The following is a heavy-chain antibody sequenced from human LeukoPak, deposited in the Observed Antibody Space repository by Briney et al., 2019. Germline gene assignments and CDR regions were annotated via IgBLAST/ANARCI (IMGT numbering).Heavy chain of an antibody. Sequence: GGSLRLSCAASGFTFSSYGMHWVRQAPGKGLEWVAVIPYDGSNKYYADSVKGRFTISRDNSKNTLYLQMNSLRAEDTAVYYCAKGYDILTGYWSLGYWGQGTLVTVSS. V-gene: IGHV3-30*18. CDR1: GFTFSSYG. D-gene: IGHD3-9*01. CDR2: IPYDGSNK. J-gene: IGHJ4*02. CDR3: AKGYDILTGYWSLGY.